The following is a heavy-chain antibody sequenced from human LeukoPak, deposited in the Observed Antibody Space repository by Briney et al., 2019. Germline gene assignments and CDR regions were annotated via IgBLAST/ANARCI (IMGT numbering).Heavy chain of an antibody. CDR1: GGSISGGSYY. CDR3: ARSYGSGSSNWFDP. V-gene: IGHV4-61*01. J-gene: IGHJ5*02. CDR2: IYYSGFT. D-gene: IGHD3-10*01. Sequence: SGTLSLTCTVSGGSISGGSYYWSWIRQPPGKGLEWIGYIYYSGFTYYNPSLKSRVTVSVDTSKNQFSLKLSSVTAADTAVYYCARSYGSGSSNWFDPWGQGTLVTVSS.